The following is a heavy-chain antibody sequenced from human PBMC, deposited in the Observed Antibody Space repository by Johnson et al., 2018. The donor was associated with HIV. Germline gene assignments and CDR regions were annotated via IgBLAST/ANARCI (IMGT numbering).Heavy chain of an antibody. J-gene: IGHJ3*02. V-gene: IGHV3-23*04. CDR1: GFTFSSYA. CDR2: ISGSGGST. D-gene: IGHD6-19*01. Sequence: VQLVESGGGLVQPGGSLRLSCAASGFTFSSYAMSWVRQTPGKGLEWVSAISGSGGSTYYPDSVKGRLTLSRGNSKNTLYLQTNSLRAEDTAVYYCAKDRGGGWYGEYSFDIWGQGTMVTVSS. CDR3: AKDRGGGWYGEYSFDI.